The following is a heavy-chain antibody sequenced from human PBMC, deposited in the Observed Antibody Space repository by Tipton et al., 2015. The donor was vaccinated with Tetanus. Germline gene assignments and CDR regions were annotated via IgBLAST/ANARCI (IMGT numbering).Heavy chain of an antibody. CDR2: IYYSGSS. CDR3: ARGTGDY. CDR1: GGSLFSGSFY. V-gene: IGHV4-39*07. Sequence: TLSLTCTVSGGSLFSGSFYWAWIRQPPGKGLEWIGSIYYSGSSYYNPSLKSRVTISVDTSKNQFSLKLSSVTAADTAVYYCARGTGDYWGQGTLVTVSS. D-gene: IGHD1-14*01. J-gene: IGHJ4*02.